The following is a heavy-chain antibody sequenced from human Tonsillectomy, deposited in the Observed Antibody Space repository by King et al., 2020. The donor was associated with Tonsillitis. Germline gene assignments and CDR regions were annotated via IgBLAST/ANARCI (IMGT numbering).Heavy chain of an antibody. D-gene: IGHD2-2*01. V-gene: IGHV3-30*04. CDR3: ARGPCSSTSCYRDAFDI. J-gene: IGHJ3*02. Sequence: VQLVESGGGVVQLGRSLRLSCAASGFTFSSYAMHWVRQAPGKGLEWVAVISYDGSNKYYADSVKGRFTISRDNSKNTLYLQMNSLRAEDTAVYYCARGPCSSTSCYRDAFDIWGQGTMVTVSS. CDR2: ISYDGSNK. CDR1: GFTFSSYA.